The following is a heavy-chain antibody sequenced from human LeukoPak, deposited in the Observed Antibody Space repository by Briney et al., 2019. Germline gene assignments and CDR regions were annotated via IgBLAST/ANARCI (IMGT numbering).Heavy chain of an antibody. D-gene: IGHD1-26*01. Sequence: GGSLRLSCAASGFTFSSYSMNWVRQAPGKGLEWVSYVSSSSSTIYYAGSVKGRFTISRDNAKNSLYLQMNSLRAEDTAVYYCARDAEDGSSTDCWGQGTLVTVSS. J-gene: IGHJ4*02. CDR3: ARDAEDGSSTDC. CDR1: GFTFSSYS. V-gene: IGHV3-48*04. CDR2: VSSSSSTI.